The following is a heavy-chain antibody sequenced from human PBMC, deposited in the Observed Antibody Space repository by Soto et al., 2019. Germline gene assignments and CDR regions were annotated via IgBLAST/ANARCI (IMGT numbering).Heavy chain of an antibody. Sequence: GGSLSLSCAASGFTLSSYEMNWVRQAPGKGLEWVSYISSSGSTIYYADSVKGRFTISRDNAKNSLYLQMNSLRAEDTAVYYCARDLVGATRPLWDWGQGTLVTVSS. CDR2: ISSSGSTI. D-gene: IGHD1-26*01. CDR1: GFTLSSYE. J-gene: IGHJ4*02. CDR3: ARDLVGATRPLWD. V-gene: IGHV3-48*03.